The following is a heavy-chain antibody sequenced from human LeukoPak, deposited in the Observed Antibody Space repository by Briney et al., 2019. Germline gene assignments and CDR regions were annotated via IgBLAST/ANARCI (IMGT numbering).Heavy chain of an antibody. D-gene: IGHD4-23*01. V-gene: IGHV3-23*01. CDR2: ISGSGDNT. CDR1: GFRFDSYA. J-gene: IGHJ4*02. CDR3: AKDFYGGNSDFDY. Sequence: GGSLRLSCAASGFRFDSYAMAWVRQAPGKGLDWVSAISGSGDNTYYGGSVEGRFTISRDNSKNTLYLQMNNLRAEDTAVYYCAKDFYGGNSDFDYWGQGTLVTVSS.